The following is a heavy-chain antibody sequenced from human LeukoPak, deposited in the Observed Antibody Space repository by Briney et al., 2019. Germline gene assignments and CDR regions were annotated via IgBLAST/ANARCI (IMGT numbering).Heavy chain of an antibody. D-gene: IGHD2-2*01. CDR1: GGSISSSSYY. CDR2: IYYSGST. J-gene: IGHJ5*02. CDR3: ARRLRGLLGYCSSTSCYGKNWFDP. Sequence: PSETLSLTCTVSGGSISSSSYYWGWIRQPPGKGLEWIGSIYYSGSTYYNPSLKSRVTVSVDTSKNQFSLKLSSVTAADTAVYYCARRLRGLLGYCSSTSCYGKNWFDPWGQGTLVTVSS. V-gene: IGHV4-39*01.